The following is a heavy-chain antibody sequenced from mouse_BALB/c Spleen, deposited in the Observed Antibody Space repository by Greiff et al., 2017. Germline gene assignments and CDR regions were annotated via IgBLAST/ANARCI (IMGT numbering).Heavy chain of an antibody. CDR2: ISYSGST. V-gene: IGHV3-2*02. Sequence: VQLQQSGPGLVKPSQSLSLTCTVTGYSITSDYAWNWIRQFPGNKLEWMGYISYSGSTSYNPSLKSRISITRDTSKNQFFLQLNSVTTEDTATYYCARSGAYDGYPFDYWGQGTTRTVSS. D-gene: IGHD2-3*01. CDR1: GYSITSDYA. CDR3: ARSGAYDGYPFDY. J-gene: IGHJ2*01.